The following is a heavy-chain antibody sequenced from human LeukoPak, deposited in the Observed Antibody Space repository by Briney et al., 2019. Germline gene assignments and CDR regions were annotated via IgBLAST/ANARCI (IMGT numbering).Heavy chain of an antibody. J-gene: IGHJ4*02. CDR1: GFTFSSYA. CDR3: AKAVGFDWYWHY. Sequence: GGSLRLSCAASGFTFSSYAMTRVRQAPGKGLEWVSAISSSVSLTYYADAVKGRFTVSRDNSKNTLYLQMNSLRAEDTAVYYCAKAVGFDWYWHYWGQGTLVTVSS. V-gene: IGHV3-23*01. D-gene: IGHD3-9*01. CDR2: ISSSVSLT.